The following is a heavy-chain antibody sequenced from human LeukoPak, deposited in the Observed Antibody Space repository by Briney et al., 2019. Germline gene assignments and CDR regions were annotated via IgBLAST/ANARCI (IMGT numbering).Heavy chain of an antibody. D-gene: IGHD4-23*01. CDR1: GGSISSSSYY. J-gene: IGHJ4*02. CDR2: IYYSGST. Sequence: SETLSLTCTVSGGSISSSSYYWGWIRQPPGKGLEWIGNIYYSGSTYYNPSLKSRVTISVDTSKNQFSLKLSSVTAADTAVYYCARNDYGGKINYWGQGTLVTVSS. CDR3: ARNDYGGKINY. V-gene: IGHV4-39*07.